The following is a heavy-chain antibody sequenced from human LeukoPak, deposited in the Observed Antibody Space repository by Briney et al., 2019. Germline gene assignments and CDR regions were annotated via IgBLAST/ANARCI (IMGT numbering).Heavy chain of an antibody. CDR3: ARQAPIYSYGPAYYFDY. CDR2: IFYSGST. D-gene: IGHD5-18*01. CDR1: GCSISSYY. Sequence: PSETLSLTCTVSGCSISSYYWSWIRQPPGKGLEWIGYIFYSGSTNYNPSLKSRVTISVDTSKNQFSLKLGSVTAADTAVYYCARQAPIYSYGPAYYFDYWGQGTLVTVSS. V-gene: IGHV4-59*08. J-gene: IGHJ4*02.